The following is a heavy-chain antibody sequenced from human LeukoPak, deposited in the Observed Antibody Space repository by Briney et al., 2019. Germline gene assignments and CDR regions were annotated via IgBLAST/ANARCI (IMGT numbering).Heavy chain of an antibody. Sequence: ASVKVSCKASVHTFTSYAMNWVRQAPGQGLEWMGWINTNTGNPTYAQGFTGRFVFSLDTSVSTAYLQISSLKAEDTAVYYCANSQRFSEWLPYYYYGMDVWGQGTTVTVSS. CDR1: VHTFTSYA. CDR2: INTNTGNP. V-gene: IGHV7-4-1*02. D-gene: IGHD3-3*01. J-gene: IGHJ6*02. CDR3: ANSQRFSEWLPYYYYGMDV.